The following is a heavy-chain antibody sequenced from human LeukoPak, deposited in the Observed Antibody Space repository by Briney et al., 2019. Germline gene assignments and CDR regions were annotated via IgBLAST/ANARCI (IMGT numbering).Heavy chain of an antibody. CDR3: ARYYYGSGSRNYYYYYMDV. J-gene: IGHJ6*03. Sequence: ASVKVSCKASGYTFTGYYMHWVRQAPGQGLEWMGWINPNSGGTNYAQKFQGRVTMTRDTSISTAYMELSRLRSDDTAVYYCARYYYGSGSRNYYYYYMDVWGKGTTVTISS. CDR1: GYTFTGYY. D-gene: IGHD3-10*01. V-gene: IGHV1-2*02. CDR2: INPNSGGT.